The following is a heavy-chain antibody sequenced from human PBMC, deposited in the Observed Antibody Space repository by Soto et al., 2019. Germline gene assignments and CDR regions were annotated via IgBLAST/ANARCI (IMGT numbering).Heavy chain of an antibody. CDR1: VIAINHGTVF. CDR2: VFQSGKTATT. CDR3: ERHSWYLGDNCFRP. V-gene: IGHV4-39*01. D-gene: IGHD6-13*01. J-gene: IGHJ5*02. Sequence: SETLYPTITVSVIAINHGTVFWAWKNQSAGMGLEWIGSVFQSGKTATTYYKPSLEGRLTISVDTSKNQFSLTLTSLTAADTAVYFRERHSWYLGDNCFRPWGQGTLVTV.